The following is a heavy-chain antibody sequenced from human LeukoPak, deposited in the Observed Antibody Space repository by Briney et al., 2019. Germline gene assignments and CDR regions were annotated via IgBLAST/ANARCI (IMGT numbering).Heavy chain of an antibody. CDR1: GFTFSNAW. J-gene: IGHJ4*02. V-gene: IGHV3-15*01. D-gene: IGHD5-18*01. Sequence: GGSLRLSCAASGFTFSNAWMSWVRQAPGKGLEWVGRIKSKTDGGTTDYAAPVKGRFTISRDDSKNTLYLQMNSLRAEDTAVYYCVKDQVGYRGLGDYWGQGTLVTVSS. CDR3: VKDQVGYRGLGDY. CDR2: IKSKTDGGTT.